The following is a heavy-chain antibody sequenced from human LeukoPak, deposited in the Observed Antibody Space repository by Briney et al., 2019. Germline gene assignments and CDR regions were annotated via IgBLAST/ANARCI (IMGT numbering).Heavy chain of an antibody. CDR3: ARAPYSSRQNIRDY. V-gene: IGHV1-18*01. CDR1: GYTFTSYG. CDR2: ISASNGNT. D-gene: IGHD6-13*01. Sequence: ASVKVSCKASGYTFTSYGISWVRQAPGQGLEWMGWISASNGNTNYAQKLQGRVTMTTDTSTSTAYMELRSLRSDDTAVYYCARAPYSSRQNIRDYWGQGTLVTVSS. J-gene: IGHJ4*02.